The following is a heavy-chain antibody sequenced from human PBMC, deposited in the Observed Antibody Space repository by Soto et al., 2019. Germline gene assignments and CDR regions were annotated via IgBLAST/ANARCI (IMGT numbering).Heavy chain of an antibody. J-gene: IGHJ3*02. V-gene: IGHV1-8*01. Sequence: ASVKVSCKASGYTFTSYDINWVRQATGQGLEWMGWMNPNSGNTGYAQKFQGRVTMTRNTSISTAYMELSSLRAEDTAVYYCARENGDYPVGAFDIWGQGTMVTVSS. D-gene: IGHD4-17*01. CDR3: ARENGDYPVGAFDI. CDR2: MNPNSGNT. CDR1: GYTFTSYD.